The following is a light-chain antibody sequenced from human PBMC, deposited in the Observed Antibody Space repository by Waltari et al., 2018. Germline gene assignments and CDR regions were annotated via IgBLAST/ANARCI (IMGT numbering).Light chain of an antibody. CDR2: DGS. Sequence: IVMTQSPATLSVSPGEGVTLSCRVSQSVSDNLAWYQQRPGQAPRLLIYDGSSRAAGIPARCSGSGDGTEFTLTIRSLQSEDFAVYYCRQYNSGPPLYTFGQGTRLEIK. V-gene: IGKV3-15*01. CDR1: QSVSDN. CDR3: RQYNSGPPLYT. J-gene: IGKJ2*01.